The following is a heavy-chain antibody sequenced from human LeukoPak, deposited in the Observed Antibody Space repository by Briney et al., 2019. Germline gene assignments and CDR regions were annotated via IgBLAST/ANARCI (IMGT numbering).Heavy chain of an antibody. V-gene: IGHV3-74*01. CDR1: GFTFSSYW. D-gene: IGHD5-18*01. J-gene: IGHJ4*02. Sequence: GGSLRLSCAASGFTFSSYWMHWVRQARGKGLVWVSRINVGGGSTSYADSVKGRFTISRDNAKNTLYLQMNSLRAEDTAVYYCARVGTNMVTLEYWGQGTLVTVSS. CDR3: ARVGTNMVTLEY. CDR2: INVGGGST.